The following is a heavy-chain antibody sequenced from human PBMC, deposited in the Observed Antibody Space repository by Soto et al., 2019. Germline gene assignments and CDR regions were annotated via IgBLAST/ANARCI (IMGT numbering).Heavy chain of an antibody. J-gene: IGHJ6*02. V-gene: IGHV3-30-3*01. CDR2: ISYDGSNK. CDR3: ARDQSDYGDYVDYYYGMDV. Sequence: QVQLVESGGGVVQPGRSLRLSCAASGFTFSSYAMHWVRQAPGKGLEWVAVISYDGSNKYYADSVKGRFTISRDNSKNTLYLQMNRLRAEDTAVYYCARDQSDYGDYVDYYYGMDVWGQGTTVTVSS. D-gene: IGHD4-17*01. CDR1: GFTFSSYA.